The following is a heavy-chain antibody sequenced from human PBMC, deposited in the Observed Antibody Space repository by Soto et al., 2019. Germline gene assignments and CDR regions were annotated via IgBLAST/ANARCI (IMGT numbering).Heavy chain of an antibody. D-gene: IGHD1-20*01. J-gene: IGHJ6*02. CDR3: AKDGTTSGIHYYGMDV. CDR1: GFTFSNYG. CDR2: IGRGGDT. V-gene: IGHV3-23*01. Sequence: GGSLRLSCEVSGFTFSNYGMNWVRQAPDKGLEWVSTIGRGGDTYYADSVKGRFTISRDKSKNTLFLQMNSLRAEDTALYFCAKDGTTSGIHYYGMDVWGQGTTVTVSS.